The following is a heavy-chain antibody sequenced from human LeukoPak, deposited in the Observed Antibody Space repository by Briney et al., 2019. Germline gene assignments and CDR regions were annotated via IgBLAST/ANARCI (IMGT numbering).Heavy chain of an antibody. J-gene: IGHJ5*02. CDR3: ARHSSLLAWFDP. CDR1: GGSISSYY. V-gene: IGHV4-59*08. D-gene: IGHD1-26*01. CDR2: IFHSGST. Sequence: PSETLSLTCTVSGGSISSYYWSWIRQPPGKGLEWIGYIFHSGSTNYNPSLKSRVSMSVDTSKNQFSLRLSSVTAADTAVYYRARHSSLLAWFDPWGQGTLVTVSS.